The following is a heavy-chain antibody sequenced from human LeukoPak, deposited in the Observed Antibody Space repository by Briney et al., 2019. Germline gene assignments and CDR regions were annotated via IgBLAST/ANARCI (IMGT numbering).Heavy chain of an antibody. Sequence: PSETLSLTCAVYGGSFSGYYWSWIRHPPGKGLEWIGEINHSGCTNHNPSLKSRVTISVGKSKEQASPTLSSVATADTAGDYRAREDLRGPIFGVVIRRRWFDPWGQGTLVTVSS. V-gene: IGHV4-34*01. D-gene: IGHD3-3*01. J-gene: IGHJ5*02. CDR3: AREDLRGPIFGVVIRRRWFDP. CDR1: GGSFSGYY. CDR2: INHSGCT.